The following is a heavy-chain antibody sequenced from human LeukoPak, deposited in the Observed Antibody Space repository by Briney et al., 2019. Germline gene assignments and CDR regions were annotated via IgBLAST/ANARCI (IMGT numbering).Heavy chain of an antibody. Sequence: QTLSLTCTVSGGSISSGGYYWSWIRQHPGKGLEWIGYIYYSGSTYYNPSLKSRVTISVDTSKNQFSLKLSSVTAADTAVYYCARVCHHSSWHESAFDIWGQGTMVTVSS. V-gene: IGHV4-31*03. J-gene: IGHJ3*02. CDR2: IYYSGST. CDR1: GGSISSGGYY. CDR3: ARVCHHSSWHESAFDI. D-gene: IGHD6-13*01.